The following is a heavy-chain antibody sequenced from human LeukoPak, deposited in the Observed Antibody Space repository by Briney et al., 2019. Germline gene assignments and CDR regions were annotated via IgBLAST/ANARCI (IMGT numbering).Heavy chain of an antibody. CDR1: EFIFRNYA. CDR3: AKDAGPSGEGATPAD. CDR2: IRHNGETT. Sequence: GGSLRLSCVASEFIFRNYAMTWVRQAPGKGLEWVSTIRHNGETTYFEDSVEGRFIISRDNTKNTLYLHMNSLRAEDTAVYFCAKDAGPSGEGATPADWGQGTLVTVSS. J-gene: IGHJ4*02. D-gene: IGHD1-26*01. V-gene: IGHV3-23*01.